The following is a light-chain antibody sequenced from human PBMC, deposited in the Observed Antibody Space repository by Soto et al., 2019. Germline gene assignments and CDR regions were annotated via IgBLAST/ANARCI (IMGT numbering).Light chain of an antibody. V-gene: IGKV3D-15*01. Sequence: EIVMTQSPATLSVSPGERATLSCRASQRVGSDLAWYQQKPGQAPRLVIYAIFTRAPGVPTRISGSGSGTEFTLTISSLQSEDFAVYYCQQYNSWPLTFGGGTKVEIK. CDR2: AIF. CDR1: QRVGSD. CDR3: QQYNSWPLT. J-gene: IGKJ4*01.